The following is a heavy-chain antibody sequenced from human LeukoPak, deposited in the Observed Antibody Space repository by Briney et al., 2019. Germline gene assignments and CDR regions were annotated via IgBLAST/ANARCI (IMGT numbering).Heavy chain of an antibody. CDR2: MNPNSGNT. CDR3: ARGGMMSYYDYVWGSY. CDR1: GYTFTSYG. V-gene: IGHV1-8*02. Sequence: GASVKVSCKASGYTFTSYGISWVRQAPGQGLEWMGWMNPNSGNTGYAQKFQGRVTMTRNTSISTAYMELSSLRSEDTAVYYCARGGMMSYYDYVWGSYWGQGTLVTVSS. D-gene: IGHD3-16*01. J-gene: IGHJ4*02.